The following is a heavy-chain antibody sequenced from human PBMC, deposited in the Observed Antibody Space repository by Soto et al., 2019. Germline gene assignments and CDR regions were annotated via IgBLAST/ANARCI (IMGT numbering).Heavy chain of an antibody. CDR3: ARGIVLRYSKAPGY. D-gene: IGHD3-9*01. J-gene: IGHJ4*02. V-gene: IGHV1-8*01. CDR2: MNPNSGNT. CDR1: GYTFTSYD. Sequence: QVPLVQSGAEVKKPGASVKVSCKASGYTFTSYDINWVRQATGQGLEWMGWMNPNSGNTGYAQKFQGRVTMTRNTSISTAYMELSSLRSEDTAVYYCARGIVLRYSKAPGYWGQGTLVTVSS.